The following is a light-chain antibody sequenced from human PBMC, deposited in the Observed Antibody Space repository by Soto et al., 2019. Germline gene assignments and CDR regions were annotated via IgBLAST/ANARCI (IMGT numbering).Light chain of an antibody. V-gene: IGLV2-23*02. CDR1: GSDVGAYNL. Sequence: QSVLNQPASVSGSPGQSITISCAGTGSDVGAYNLVSWYQQHPGKAPKLIICDVNTRPSGISNRFSGSKSGDTASLTISGLQAEDEADYFCCSYAGTVAYFFGTGTKVTVL. CDR3: CSYAGTVAYF. CDR2: DVN. J-gene: IGLJ1*01.